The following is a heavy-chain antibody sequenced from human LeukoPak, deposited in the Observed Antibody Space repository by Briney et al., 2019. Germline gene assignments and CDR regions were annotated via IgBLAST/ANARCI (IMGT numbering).Heavy chain of an antibody. Sequence: SETLSLTCNVSGGSISSFYWNWIRQPPGKGLEWIGNIYYSGSTNSNPSLKSRVTISVDTSKSQFSLKMTSVTAADTAVYYCARQGSGGRAFDIWGQGTMVTVSS. V-gene: IGHV4-59*08. CDR1: GGSISSFY. CDR2: IYYSGST. D-gene: IGHD1-26*01. CDR3: ARQGSGGRAFDI. J-gene: IGHJ3*02.